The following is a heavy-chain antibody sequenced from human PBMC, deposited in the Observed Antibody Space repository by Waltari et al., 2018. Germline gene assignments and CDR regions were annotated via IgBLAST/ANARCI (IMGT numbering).Heavy chain of an antibody. J-gene: IGHJ3*02. CDR1: GFTFSSYA. D-gene: IGHD3-16*01. Sequence: EVQLLESGGGLVQPGGSLRLSCAASGFTFSSYAMSWVRQAPGKGLEWVSVIYSGGSSTYYADSVKGRFTISRDNSKNTLYLQMNSLRAEDTAVYYRAKDSKGLDAFDIWGQGTMVTVSS. CDR2: IYSGGSST. V-gene: IGHV3-23*03. CDR3: AKDSKGLDAFDI.